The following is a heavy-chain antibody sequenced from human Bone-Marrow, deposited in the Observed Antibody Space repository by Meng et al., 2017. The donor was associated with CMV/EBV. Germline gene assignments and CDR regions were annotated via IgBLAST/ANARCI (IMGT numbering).Heavy chain of an antibody. CDR2: IYYSGST. V-gene: IGHV4-59*01. CDR1: GGSISSYY. D-gene: IGHD2-2*01. Sequence: SEPLSLTCTVSGGSISSYYWSWIRQPPGKGLEWIGYIYYSGSTNYNPSLKSRVTISVDTSKNQFSLKLSSVTAADTAVYYCAREEGILVVVPAEGYYYGMDVWGQGTTVTVSS. J-gene: IGHJ6*02. CDR3: AREEGILVVVPAEGYYYGMDV.